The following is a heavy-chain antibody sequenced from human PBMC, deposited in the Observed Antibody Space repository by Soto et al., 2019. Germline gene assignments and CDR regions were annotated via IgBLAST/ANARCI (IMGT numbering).Heavy chain of an antibody. Sequence: QLQLQESGPGLVKPSETLSLTCTVSGGSISSSSYYWGWIRQPPGKGLEWIGSIYYSGSTYYNPSLKSRVTLSVHASKYQCPKKLSSVNAADTAIYYCGRHMRGIAMVRVVICWFDPWGLGTLVTVSS. CDR1: GGSISSSSYY. CDR2: IYYSGST. CDR3: GRHMRGIAMVRVVICWFDP. D-gene: IGHD3-10*01. J-gene: IGHJ5*02. V-gene: IGHV4-39*01.